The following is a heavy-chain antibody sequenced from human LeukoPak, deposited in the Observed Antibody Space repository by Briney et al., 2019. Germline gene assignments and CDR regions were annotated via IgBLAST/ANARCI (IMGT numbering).Heavy chain of an antibody. Sequence: SETLSLTCTVSGVSISSSSYYWGWLRQPPGKGLEWIGSIYYSGSTYYNPSLKSRVTISVDTSKNQFSLKLSSVTAADTAVYYCAREGYYDSSGYQEFDYWGQGTLVTVSS. D-gene: IGHD3-22*01. J-gene: IGHJ4*02. CDR2: IYYSGST. CDR1: GVSISSSSYY. CDR3: AREGYYDSSGYQEFDY. V-gene: IGHV4-39*07.